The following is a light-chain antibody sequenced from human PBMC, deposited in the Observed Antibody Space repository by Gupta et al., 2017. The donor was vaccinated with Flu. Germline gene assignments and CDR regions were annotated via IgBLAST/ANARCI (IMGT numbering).Light chain of an antibody. J-gene: IGLJ3*02. V-gene: IGLV3-1*01. CDR1: KLGDQY. Sequence: SYELTQPPSVSVSPGQTASITCAGDKLGDQYACWYQQKPGQSPVLVIHEDTKRPSGIPERFSGSNSGNTATMTSSGAEAMEEADYYCQAWDSTTFWVFGGGTKLTVL. CDR2: EDT. CDR3: QAWDSTTFWV.